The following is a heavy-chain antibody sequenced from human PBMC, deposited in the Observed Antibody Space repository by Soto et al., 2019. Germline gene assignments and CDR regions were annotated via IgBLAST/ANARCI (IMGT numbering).Heavy chain of an antibody. Sequence: GGSLRLSCGASGFIFSTCGMNWVRQAPGKGLEWVAFISNDGNTKYYAESLKGRVIISRANSRDTLFLQMNSLRPEDTAVYYCAKEGRYSSSWGHFYYGMDVWGRGTTVTVSS. V-gene: IGHV3-30*18. CDR2: ISNDGNTK. D-gene: IGHD6-13*01. CDR1: GFIFSTCG. CDR3: AKEGRYSSSWGHFYYGMDV. J-gene: IGHJ6*02.